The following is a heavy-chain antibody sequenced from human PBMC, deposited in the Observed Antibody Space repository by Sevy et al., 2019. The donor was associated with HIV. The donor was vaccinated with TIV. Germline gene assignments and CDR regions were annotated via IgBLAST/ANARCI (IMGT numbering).Heavy chain of an antibody. J-gene: IGHJ6*02. CDR1: GYRFSDYW. CDR2: IYPGDSDS. Sequence: GESLKISCKGSGYRFSDYWIAWVRHMPGKGLEWMGIIYPGDSDSRYSPSFQGQVTISADKSINTAYLQWRTLKASDTAMYYCARGARSTLPAFYYYGWDVWGQGTTVTVSS. CDR3: ARGARSTLPAFYYYGWDV. V-gene: IGHV5-51*01. D-gene: IGHD5-12*01.